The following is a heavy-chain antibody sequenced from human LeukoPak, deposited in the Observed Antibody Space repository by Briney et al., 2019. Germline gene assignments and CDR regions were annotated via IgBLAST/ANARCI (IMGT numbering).Heavy chain of an antibody. D-gene: IGHD1-14*01. CDR1: GFTFDDYA. CDR2: ISGDGGST. CDR3: AKVFGTLLGFYYYYYGMDV. Sequence: GGSLRLSCAASGFTFDDYAMHWVRHAPGKGLEWVSLISGDGGSTYYADCVKGRFTISRDNSKTSLYLQMNSLRTEDTALYYCAKVFGTLLGFYYYYYGMDVWGQGTTVTVSS. J-gene: IGHJ6*02. V-gene: IGHV3-43*02.